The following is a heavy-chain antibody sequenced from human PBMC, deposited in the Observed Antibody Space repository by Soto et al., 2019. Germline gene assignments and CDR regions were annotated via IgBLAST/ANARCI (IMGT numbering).Heavy chain of an antibody. Sequence: SVKVSCKASGGTFSSYTISWVRQAPGQGLEWMGRIIPILGIANYAQKFQGRVTITADKSTSTAYMELSSLRSEDTAVYYCARDSGYCSGARCQIEGPIDYWGQG. CDR1: GGTFSSYT. CDR2: IIPILGIA. CDR3: ARDSGYCSGARCQIEGPIDY. V-gene: IGHV1-69*04. J-gene: IGHJ4*02. D-gene: IGHD2-15*01.